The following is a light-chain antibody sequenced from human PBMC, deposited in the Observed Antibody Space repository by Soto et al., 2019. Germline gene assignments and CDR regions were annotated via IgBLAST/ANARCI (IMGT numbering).Light chain of an antibody. Sequence: EIEVTQPQTSLSASMGDRVAITCRASQAISNSLAWYQQKPGKPPQLLIYAASTLQSGVPSRFSGSGSGTDFTLTISGLQPEDLATYYCQSYNTARPTFGQGTRLAIK. CDR2: AAS. CDR1: QAISNS. J-gene: IGKJ5*01. CDR3: QSYNTARPT. V-gene: IGKV1-27*01.